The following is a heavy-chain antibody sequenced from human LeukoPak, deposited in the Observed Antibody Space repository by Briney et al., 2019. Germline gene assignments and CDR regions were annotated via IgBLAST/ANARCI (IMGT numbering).Heavy chain of an antibody. Sequence: GGSLRLSCAASGFTFSSYWMSWVRQAPGKGLEWVANIKQDGSENYYVDSVKGRFTISRDNAKNSLYLQMNSLRAEDTAVYYCARDGYYDSSGYYLHYYYYYYMDVWGKGTTVTISS. CDR3: ARDGYYDSSGYYLHYYYYYYMDV. CDR1: GFTFSSYW. CDR2: IKQDGSEN. J-gene: IGHJ6*03. D-gene: IGHD3-22*01. V-gene: IGHV3-7*01.